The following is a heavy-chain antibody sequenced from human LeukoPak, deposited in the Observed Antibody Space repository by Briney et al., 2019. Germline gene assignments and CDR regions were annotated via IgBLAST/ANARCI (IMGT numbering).Heavy chain of an antibody. V-gene: IGHV3-21*01. Sequence: GVPLRLSCVASGCTFRRYSRNWVRQAPGKGLEWVSSISSSSSYIYYADSVKGRFTISRDNAKNSLYLQMNSLRAEDTAVYYCARDRLVTVFDYWGQGTLVTVSS. CDR2: ISSSSSYI. D-gene: IGHD4-23*01. J-gene: IGHJ4*02. CDR3: ARDRLVTVFDY. CDR1: GCTFRRYS.